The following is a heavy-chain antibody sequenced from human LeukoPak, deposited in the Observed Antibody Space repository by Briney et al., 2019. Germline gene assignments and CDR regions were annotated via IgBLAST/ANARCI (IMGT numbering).Heavy chain of an antibody. D-gene: IGHD5-18*01. V-gene: IGHV1-69*05. CDR3: ARGQSRGYSYGGIDY. CDR2: IIPIFGTA. Sequence: GASVKVSCKASGGTFSSYAISWVRQAPGQGLEWMGGIIPIFGTANYAQKFQGRVTITTDESTSTAYMELSSLRSEDTAVYYCARGQSRGYSYGGIDYWGQGTLVTVSS. J-gene: IGHJ4*02. CDR1: GGTFSSYA.